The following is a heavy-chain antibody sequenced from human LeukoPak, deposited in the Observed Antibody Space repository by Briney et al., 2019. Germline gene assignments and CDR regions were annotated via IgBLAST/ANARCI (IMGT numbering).Heavy chain of an antibody. CDR2: IWYDGSNK. CDR1: GFTFSSHG. CDR3: ARDLYYYGSGPGGY. Sequence: GGSLRLSCAASGFTFSSHGMHWVRQAPGKGLEWVAVIWYDGSNKYYADSVKGRFTISRDNSKNTLYLQMNSLRAEDTAVYYCARDLYYYGSGPGGYWGQGTLVTVSS. D-gene: IGHD3-10*01. J-gene: IGHJ4*02. V-gene: IGHV3-33*01.